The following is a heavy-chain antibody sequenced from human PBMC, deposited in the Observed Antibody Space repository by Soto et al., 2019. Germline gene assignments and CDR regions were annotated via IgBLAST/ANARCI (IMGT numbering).Heavy chain of an antibody. Sequence: QVRLVQSGAEVKKPGASVKVSCKASGYTFTSYGISWVRQAPGQGLEWMGWISAYNGNTNYAQKLQGRVTMTTDTSTSTAYMELRSLRSDDTAVYYCARDLNNWNAHYYYYGMDVWGQGTTVTVSS. V-gene: IGHV1-18*01. CDR1: GYTFTSYG. CDR3: ARDLNNWNAHYYYYGMDV. D-gene: IGHD1-1*01. J-gene: IGHJ6*02. CDR2: ISAYNGNT.